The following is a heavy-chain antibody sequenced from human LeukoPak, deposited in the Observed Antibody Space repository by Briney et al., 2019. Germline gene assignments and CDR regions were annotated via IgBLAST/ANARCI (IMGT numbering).Heavy chain of an antibody. J-gene: IGHJ5*02. V-gene: IGHV4-34*01. CDR1: GESFSGYY. CDR2: INHSGST. Sequence: SETLSLTCAVYGESFSGYYWSWIRQPPGKGLEWIGEINHSGSTNYNPSLKSRVTISVDTSKNQFPLKLSSVTAADTAVYYCARGRFRSPNWFDPWGQGTLVTVSS. CDR3: ARGRFRSPNWFDP. D-gene: IGHD1-14*01.